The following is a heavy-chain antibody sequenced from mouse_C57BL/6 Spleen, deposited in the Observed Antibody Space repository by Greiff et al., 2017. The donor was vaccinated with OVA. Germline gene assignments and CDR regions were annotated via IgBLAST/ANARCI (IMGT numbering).Heavy chain of an antibody. J-gene: IGHJ2*01. CDR1: GYTFTDYY. V-gene: IGHV1-26*01. Sequence: VQLQQSGPELVKPGASVKISCKASGYTFTDYYMNWVKQSHGKSLEWIGDINPNNGGTSYNQKFKGKATLTVDKSSSTAYMELRSLTSEDSAVYYCARWDYYGSSYEYWGQGTTLTVSS. CDR2: INPNNGGT. D-gene: IGHD1-1*01. CDR3: ARWDYYGSSYEY.